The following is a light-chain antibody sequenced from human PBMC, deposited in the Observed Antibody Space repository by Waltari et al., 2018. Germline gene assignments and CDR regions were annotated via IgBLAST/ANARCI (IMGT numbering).Light chain of an antibody. J-gene: IGLJ2*01. CDR1: TSNIGAGHD. CDR2: GNN. CDR3: QSFDNMLSGGVV. V-gene: IGLV1-40*01. Sequence: QSVLTQPPSVSGTPGQRVTISCSGSTSNIGAGHDVHWYQHLPGTAPKLLISGNNNRPSVLPDRLSGSKSGTSASLAITGLQADEEADYFCQSFDNMLSGGVVFGGGTKLAVL.